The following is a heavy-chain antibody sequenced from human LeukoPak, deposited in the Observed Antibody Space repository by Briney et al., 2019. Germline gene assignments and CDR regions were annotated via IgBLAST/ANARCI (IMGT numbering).Heavy chain of an antibody. Sequence: ASVKVSCKASGYTFTNYDINWVRQATGQGLEWMGWINPNSGGTNYAQKFQGRVTMTRDTSISTAYMELSRLRSDDTAFYYCARSDLYGDYPPGNYWGQGTLVAVSS. J-gene: IGHJ4*02. CDR3: ARSDLYGDYPPGNY. V-gene: IGHV1-2*02. CDR2: INPNSGGT. D-gene: IGHD4-17*01. CDR1: GYTFTNYD.